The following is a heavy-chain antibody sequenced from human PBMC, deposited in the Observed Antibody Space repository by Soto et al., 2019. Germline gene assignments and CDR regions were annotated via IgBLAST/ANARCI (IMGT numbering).Heavy chain of an antibody. CDR3: ERHKELIIASILYGMDV. V-gene: IGHV4-39*01. D-gene: IGHD2-21*01. J-gene: IGHJ6*02. CDR1: GGPFRNIRYY. CDR2: IYYTGDA. Sequence: LPCSVSGGPFRNIRYYWGWVRHSPGKGLEWIGSIYYTGDAYFNPSVKSRVNISIDTSKNQFSLILRSVTAADTAVYYCERHKELIIASILYGMDVWGQAIAVTVSS.